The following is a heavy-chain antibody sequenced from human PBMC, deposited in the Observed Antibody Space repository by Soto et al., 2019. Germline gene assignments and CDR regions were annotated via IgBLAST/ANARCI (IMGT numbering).Heavy chain of an antibody. V-gene: IGHV3-23*01. CDR1: GFTFSSYA. J-gene: IGHJ4*02. CDR3: AKDFGSDGPVGY. Sequence: PVGSLRLSCAASGFTFSSYAMTRVRHAPGKGLEWVSAISGSGGSTYYADSVKGRFTISKDNSKNTLYLQVNSLRAEDTAVYYCAKDFGSDGPVGYWGQGTLVNVSS. CDR2: ISGSGGST. D-gene: IGHD3-10*01.